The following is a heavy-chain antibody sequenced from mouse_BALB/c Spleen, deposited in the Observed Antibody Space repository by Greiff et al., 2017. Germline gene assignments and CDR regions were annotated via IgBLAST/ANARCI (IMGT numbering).Heavy chain of an antibody. CDR1: GYTFTDYA. V-gene: IGHV1S137*01. J-gene: IGHJ3*01. CDR2: ISTYYGDA. Sequence: LEESGAELVRPGVSVKISCKGSGYTFTDYAMHWVKQSHAKSLEWIGVISTYYGDASYNQKFKGKATMTVDKSSSTAYMELARLTSEDSAIYYCARSQYGYDWFAYWGQGTLVTVSA. CDR3: ARSQYGYDWFAY. D-gene: IGHD2-2*01.